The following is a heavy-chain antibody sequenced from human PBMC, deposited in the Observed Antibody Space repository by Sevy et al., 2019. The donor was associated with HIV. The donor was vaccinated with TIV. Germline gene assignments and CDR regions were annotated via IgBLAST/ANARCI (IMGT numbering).Heavy chain of an antibody. CDR1: GYTFTSYG. Sequence: ASVKVSCKASGYTFTSYGISWVRQAPGQGLEWMRWISAYNGNTNYAQKLQGRVTMTTDTSTSTAYMELRSLRSDDTAVYYCARETMVRGVTGWFDPWGQGTLVTVSS. V-gene: IGHV1-18*01. D-gene: IGHD3-10*01. J-gene: IGHJ5*02. CDR3: ARETMVRGVTGWFDP. CDR2: ISAYNGNT.